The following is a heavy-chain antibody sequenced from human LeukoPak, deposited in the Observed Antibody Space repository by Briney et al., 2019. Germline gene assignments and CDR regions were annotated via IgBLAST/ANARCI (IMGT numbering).Heavy chain of an antibody. D-gene: IGHD2-21*01. Sequence: GASVKVSCKASGGTFISYAISWVRQAPGQGLEWMGGITPMFGTAKYAQKFQGRVTITADESTSTAYMELSSLRSEDTAVYYCARDSSEFRSLIPHWGQGTLVTVSS. CDR2: ITPMFGTA. V-gene: IGHV1-69*13. CDR3: ARDSSEFRSLIPH. CDR1: GGTFISYA. J-gene: IGHJ1*01.